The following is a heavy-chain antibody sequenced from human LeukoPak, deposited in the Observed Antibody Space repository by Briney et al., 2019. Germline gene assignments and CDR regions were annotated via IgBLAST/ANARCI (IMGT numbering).Heavy chain of an antibody. J-gene: IGHJ4*02. CDR1: GFTFSSFA. V-gene: IGHV3-30-3*01. CDR2: TSYDGNNK. D-gene: IGHD3-22*01. CDR3: AKEMDGYPLHFDY. Sequence: GGSLRLSCAASGFTFSSFAIHWVRQAPGKGLEWVAVTSYDGNNKQYADSVKGRFTISRDNSKNTLYLQMNSLRAEDTAVYYCAKEMDGYPLHFDYWGQGTLVAVSS.